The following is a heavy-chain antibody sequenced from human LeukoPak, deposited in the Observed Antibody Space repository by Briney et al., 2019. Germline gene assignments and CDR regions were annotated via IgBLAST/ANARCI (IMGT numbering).Heavy chain of an antibody. CDR1: GGAISSYY. CDR3: ARSPQYCSSTSCPNWFDP. J-gene: IGHJ5*02. V-gene: IGHV4-59*01. Sequence: SETLSLTCTVSGGAISSYYWSWIRQPPGKGLEWIWYIYYSGSTNYNPSLKSRVTISVDTSKNQFSLKLSSVTAADTAVYCCARSPQYCSSTSCPNWFDPWGQGTLVTVSS. CDR2: IYYSGST. D-gene: IGHD2-2*01.